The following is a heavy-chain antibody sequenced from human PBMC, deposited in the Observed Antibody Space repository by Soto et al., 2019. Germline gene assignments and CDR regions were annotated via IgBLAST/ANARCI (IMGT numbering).Heavy chain of an antibody. Sequence: PGESLKISCKGSGCSFTSYLIGWVRQMPGKGLEWMGIIYPGDSDTRYSPSFQGQVTISADKSISTAYLQWSSLKASDTAMYYCATQTAHYYDSSGYYWFDYWGQGTLVTVSS. CDR3: ATQTAHYYDSSGYYWFDY. CDR1: GCSFTSYL. J-gene: IGHJ4*02. D-gene: IGHD3-22*01. CDR2: IYPGDSDT. V-gene: IGHV5-51*01.